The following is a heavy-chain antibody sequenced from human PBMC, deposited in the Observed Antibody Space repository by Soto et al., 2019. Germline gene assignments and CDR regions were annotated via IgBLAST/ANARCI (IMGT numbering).Heavy chain of an antibody. D-gene: IGHD3-3*01. Sequence: ASVKVSCKASGGTFSSYAISWVRQAPGQGLEWMGGIIPIFGTANYAQKFQGRVTITADKSTSTAYMELSSLRSEDTAVCYCARGITIFGVVQSYYYYGVDVWGQGTTVTVSS. CDR2: IIPIFGTA. J-gene: IGHJ6*02. CDR1: GGTFSSYA. CDR3: ARGITIFGVVQSYYYYGVDV. V-gene: IGHV1-69*06.